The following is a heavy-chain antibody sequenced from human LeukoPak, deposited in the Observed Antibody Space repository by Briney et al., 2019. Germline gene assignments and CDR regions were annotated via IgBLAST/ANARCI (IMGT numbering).Heavy chain of an antibody. CDR2: ISGSGGST. J-gene: IGHJ4*02. Sequence: GGSLRVSCAASGFTFSSYAMSWVRQAPGKGLEWVSAISGSGGSTYYADSVKGRFTISRDNSKNTLYLQMNSLRAEDTAVYYCAKDLDYDSSGSFDYWGQGTLVTVSS. D-gene: IGHD3-22*01. CDR3: AKDLDYDSSGSFDY. V-gene: IGHV3-23*01. CDR1: GFTFSSYA.